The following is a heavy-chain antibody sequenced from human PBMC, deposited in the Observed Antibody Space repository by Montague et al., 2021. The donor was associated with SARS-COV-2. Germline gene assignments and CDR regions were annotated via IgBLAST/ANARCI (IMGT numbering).Heavy chain of an antibody. CDR1: SGSIISSGYY. CDR2: IYYSGTT. CDR3: ARGMIRGVTTPFDY. J-gene: IGHJ4*03. V-gene: IGHV4-39*02. Sequence: SETLSLTCSVSSGSIISSGYYWGWIRQPPGKELEWIGNIYYSGTTYYNPSLQSRGTISVDTSKNHLSLRLSSVTAADTAVYFCARGMIRGVTTPFDYWGQGTTVIVSS. D-gene: IGHD3-10*01.